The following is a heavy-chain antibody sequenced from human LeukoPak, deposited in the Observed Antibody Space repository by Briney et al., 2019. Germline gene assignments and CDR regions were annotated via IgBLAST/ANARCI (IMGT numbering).Heavy chain of an antibody. CDR3: SRTDPSTTLIDY. CDR2: IRSKAYGGTT. CDR1: GFTFGDYA. D-gene: IGHD4-11*01. J-gene: IGHJ4*02. Sequence: PGGSLRLPCTSSGFTFGDYAMSWVRQAPGKGLEWVGFIRSKAYGGTTDYAASVKGRFTVSRDDSKSTAYLQMNSLKTEDTAVYYCSRTDPSTTLIDYWGPGTLVTVSS. V-gene: IGHV3-49*04.